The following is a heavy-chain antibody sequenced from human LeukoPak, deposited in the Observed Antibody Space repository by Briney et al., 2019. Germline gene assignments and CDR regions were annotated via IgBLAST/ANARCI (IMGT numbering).Heavy chain of an antibody. CDR3: ATGPFYYGSGSCDY. D-gene: IGHD3-10*01. CDR2: IYSGGST. V-gene: IGHV3-66*01. J-gene: IGHJ4*02. CDR1: GFTVSSNY. Sequence: GGSLRLSCAASGFTVSSNYMSWVRQAPGKGLEWVSVIYSGGSTYYADSVKGRFTISRDNSKNTLYLQMNSLRAEDTAVYYCATGPFYYGSGSCDYWGQGTLVTVSS.